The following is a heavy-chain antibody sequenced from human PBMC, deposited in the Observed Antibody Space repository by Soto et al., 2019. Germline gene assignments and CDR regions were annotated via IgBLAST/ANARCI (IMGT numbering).Heavy chain of an antibody. Sequence: SLRLSCTASGFDFSGSEMNWFRQAPGKGLEWVAYITGSGGAMFHADSLKGRFSISRDNAKNSLFLEMNNLTADDAGVYYCAKVAPFILGSPFWGQGTLVTVS. V-gene: IGHV3-48*03. CDR1: GFDFSGSE. CDR3: AKVAPFILGSPF. J-gene: IGHJ4*02. D-gene: IGHD2-21*01. CDR2: ITGSGGAM.